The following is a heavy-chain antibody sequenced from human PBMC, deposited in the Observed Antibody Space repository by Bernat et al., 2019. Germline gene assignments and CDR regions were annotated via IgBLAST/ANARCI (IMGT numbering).Heavy chain of an antibody. D-gene: IGHD3-10*01. J-gene: IGHJ6*03. CDR3: ASISMVQGSYYYYYMDV. CDR2: IYSGGST. Sequence: EVQLVETGGGLIQPGGSLRLSCAASGFTVSSNYMSWVRQAPGKGLEWVSVIYSGGSTYYADSVKGRFTISRENSKNTLYLQMNRLRAEDTAVYYCASISMVQGSYYYYYMDVWGKGTTVTVSS. V-gene: IGHV3-53*02. CDR1: GFTVSSNY.